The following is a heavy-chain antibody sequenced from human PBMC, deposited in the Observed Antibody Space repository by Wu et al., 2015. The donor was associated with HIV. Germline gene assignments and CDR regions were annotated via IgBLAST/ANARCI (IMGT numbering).Heavy chain of an antibody. CDR2: IIPIFGTA. CDR1: GGTFSSYA. D-gene: IGHD4-11*01. CDR3: ARSFRAVPTYYYYYYMDV. J-gene: IGHJ6*03. Sequence: QVQLVQSGAEVKKPGSSVKVSCKASGGTFSSYAISWVRQAPGQGLEWMGGIIPIFGTANYAQKFQGRVTITADESTSTAYMELSSLRSEDTAVYYCARSFRAVPTYYYYYYMDVWGKGTTVTVSS. V-gene: IGHV1-69*12.